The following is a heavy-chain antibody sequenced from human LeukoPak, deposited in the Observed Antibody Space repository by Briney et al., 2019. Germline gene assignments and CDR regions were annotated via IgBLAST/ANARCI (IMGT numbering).Heavy chain of an antibody. D-gene: IGHD3-10*01. CDR1: GYIFTGYY. CDR3: ARAFIVRGVTLHFDY. Sequence: ASVKVSCKTSGYIFTGYYMHWVRQAPGQGLEWMGRINPRGGTTSYAQKFQGRVTITGDTSTSTAYMELSSLRSEDTAVYYCARAFIVRGVTLHFDYWGQGTLVTVSS. J-gene: IGHJ4*02. V-gene: IGHV1-46*01. CDR2: INPRGGTT.